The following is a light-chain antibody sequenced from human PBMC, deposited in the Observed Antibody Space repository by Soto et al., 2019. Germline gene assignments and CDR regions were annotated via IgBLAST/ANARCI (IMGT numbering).Light chain of an antibody. CDR3: ATWDSSLSAGNVV. Sequence: QSVLTQPPSVSAAPGQTVTISCSGSSSNIGNNYVSWYQQLPGTAPKLLIYDNNKRPSGIPDRFSGSKSGTSATLGITGLQTGDEADYYCATWDSSLSAGNVVFGGGTKLTVL. V-gene: IGLV1-51*01. CDR2: DNN. J-gene: IGLJ2*01. CDR1: SSNIGNNY.